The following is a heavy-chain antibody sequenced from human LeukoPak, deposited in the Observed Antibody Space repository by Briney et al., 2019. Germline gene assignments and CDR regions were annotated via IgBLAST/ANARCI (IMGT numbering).Heavy chain of an antibody. Sequence: GGSLRLSCAASGFTVSSKYMSWVRQAPGKGLEWVAVIWYDGSHKYYADSVKGRFTISRDNSKNSLYLQMNSLRAEDTAVYYCARAREGFYGPFDYWGQGTLLTVSS. D-gene: IGHD2/OR15-2a*01. V-gene: IGHV3-33*08. CDR2: IWYDGSHK. CDR3: ARAREGFYGPFDY. J-gene: IGHJ4*02. CDR1: GFTVSSKY.